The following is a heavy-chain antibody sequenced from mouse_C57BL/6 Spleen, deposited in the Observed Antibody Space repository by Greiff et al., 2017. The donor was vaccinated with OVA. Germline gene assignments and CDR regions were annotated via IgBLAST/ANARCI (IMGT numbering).Heavy chain of an antibody. D-gene: IGHD2-5*01. V-gene: IGHV1-80*01. CDR1: GYAFSSYW. CDR2: IYPGDGDT. Sequence: VQLQQSGAELVKPGASVKISCKASGYAFSSYWMNWVKQRPGKGLEWIGQIYPGDGDTNYNGKFKGKATLTADKSSSTAYMQLSSLTSEDSAVYFCARGGDSNYVGYFDVWGTGTTVTVSS. CDR3: ARGGDSNYVGYFDV. J-gene: IGHJ1*03.